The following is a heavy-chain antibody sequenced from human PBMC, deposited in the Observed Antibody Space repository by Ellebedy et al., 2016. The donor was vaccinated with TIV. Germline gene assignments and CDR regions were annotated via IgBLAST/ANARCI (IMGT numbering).Heavy chain of an antibody. CDR1: GFTLNSYW. CDR3: VRDGAYGDYSPGYYGMDV. Sequence: GESLKISCAASGFTLNSYWMSWVRQAPGKGLEWVANINQDGSRIYYVDSVKGRFTISRDNAKNSVYLRMNTLRVEDTAVYHCVRDGAYGDYSPGYYGMDVWGQGTTVTVSS. D-gene: IGHD3-22*01. CDR2: INQDGSRI. V-gene: IGHV3-7*03. J-gene: IGHJ6*02.